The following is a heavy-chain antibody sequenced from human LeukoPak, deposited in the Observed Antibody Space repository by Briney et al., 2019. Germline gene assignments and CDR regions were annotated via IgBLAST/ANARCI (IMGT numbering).Heavy chain of an antibody. CDR3: ARFLKGSSYYYGSGSYWP. J-gene: IGHJ5*02. Sequence: SETLSLTCTVSGASISSYYWSWIRQPPGKGLEWIGYIHSGSTNYNPSLKSRVTISVDTSKNQFSLKLSSVTAADTAVYYCARFLKGSSYYYGSGSYWPWGQGTLVTVSS. D-gene: IGHD3-10*01. CDR2: IHSGST. CDR1: GASISSYY. V-gene: IGHV4-59*08.